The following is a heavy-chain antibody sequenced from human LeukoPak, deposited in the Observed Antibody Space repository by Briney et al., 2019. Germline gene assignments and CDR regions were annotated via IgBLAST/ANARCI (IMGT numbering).Heavy chain of an antibody. D-gene: IGHD3-22*01. CDR2: ISGSGGNT. J-gene: IGHJ1*01. CDR1: GXTFSDYY. Sequence: GGSLRLSCAATGXTFSDYYMSWIRQAPGKGLEWVSAISGSGGNTYYADSVKGRFTISRDNSKNTLDLQMNSLRAEDTAMYYCAGDRRYDSSGYFQHWGQGTLVAVSS. CDR3: AGDRRYDSSGYFQH. V-gene: IGHV3-23*01.